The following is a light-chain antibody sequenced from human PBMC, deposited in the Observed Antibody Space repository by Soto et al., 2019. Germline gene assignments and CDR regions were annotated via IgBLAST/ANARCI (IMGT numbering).Light chain of an antibody. CDR1: SSNIGAGYD. J-gene: IGLJ2*01. CDR3: QSYDSSLSGSEV. Sequence: QSVLTQPPSVSGAPGQRVTISCTGSSSNIGAGYDVHWYQQLPGTAPKLLIYGNSNRPSGVPDRFSGSKSGTSASLAITGLQAEDEADYYCQSYDSSLSGSEVFGGETKVPVL. CDR2: GNS. V-gene: IGLV1-40*01.